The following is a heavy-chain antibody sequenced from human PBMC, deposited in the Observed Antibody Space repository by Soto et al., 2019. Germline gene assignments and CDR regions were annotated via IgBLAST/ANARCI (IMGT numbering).Heavy chain of an antibody. Sequence: SQTLSLTCAISGDSVSSNSAAWNWIRHSPSRGLELLGRTYYRSKWFNDYAVSVKSRITINPDTSKNQFSLQLNSVTPEDTAVYDCEREWTDAYRFAPWGPGALVTFSS. D-gene: IGHD2-2*01. CDR2: TYYRSKWFN. J-gene: IGHJ5*02. CDR3: EREWTDAYRFAP. V-gene: IGHV6-1*01. CDR1: GDSVSSNSAA.